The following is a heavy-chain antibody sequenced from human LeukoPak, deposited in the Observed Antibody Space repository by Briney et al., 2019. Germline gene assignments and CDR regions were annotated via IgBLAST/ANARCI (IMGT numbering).Heavy chain of an antibody. V-gene: IGHV3-23*01. D-gene: IGHD1-1*01. CDR2: ISGSGGST. CDR1: GGSISSSN. Sequence: GTLSLTCAVSGGSISSSNWWSWVRQPPGKGLEWVSAISGSGGSTYYADSVKGRFTTSRDNSKNTLYLQMNSLRAEDTAVYYCAKGVRTGTYYFDYWGQGTLVTVSS. CDR3: AKGVRTGTYYFDY. J-gene: IGHJ4*02.